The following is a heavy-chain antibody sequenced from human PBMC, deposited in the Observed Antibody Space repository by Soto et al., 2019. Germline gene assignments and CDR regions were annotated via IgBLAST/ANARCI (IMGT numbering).Heavy chain of an antibody. V-gene: IGHV3-23*01. CDR2: ITGSGDST. Sequence: EVQLLEAGGCLVQAGGSLRLSCVVSAFTFSSHTMSWVRQAPGKGLEHVSSITGSGDSTYYADCVKGRFTISRDKSKSTLYLQMNSLRAEDTAVYYCAKDLQFSGWLSAQTFDYWGQGTQVTVSS. D-gene: IGHD6-19*01. J-gene: IGHJ4*02. CDR1: AFTFSSHT. CDR3: AKDLQFSGWLSAQTFDY.